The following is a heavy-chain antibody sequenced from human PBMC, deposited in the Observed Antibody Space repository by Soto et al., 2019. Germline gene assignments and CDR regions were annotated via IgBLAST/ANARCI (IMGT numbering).Heavy chain of an antibody. D-gene: IGHD4-17*01. Sequence: QVQLVQSGAEVKKPGASVKVPCKVSGYTLNEVAMHWVRQAPGKGLEWLGGFDSDEAETIYAQHFQGRVTMTEDTSTDTVYMELSSLRSEDTALYFCTTYHGDYNFDHWGQGNLVTVSS. CDR1: GYTLNEVA. CDR2: FDSDEAET. CDR3: TTYHGDYNFDH. V-gene: IGHV1-24*01. J-gene: IGHJ5*02.